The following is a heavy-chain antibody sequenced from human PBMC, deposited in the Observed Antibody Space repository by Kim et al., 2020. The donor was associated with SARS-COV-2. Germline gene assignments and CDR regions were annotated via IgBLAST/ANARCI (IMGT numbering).Heavy chain of an antibody. V-gene: IGHV3-64D*06. Sequence: GGSLRLSCSASGFTFSSYAMHWVRQAPGKGLEYVSAISSNGGSTYYADSVKGRFTISRDNSKNTLYLQMSSLRAEDTAVYYCVKDTLLGLGYCSSTSCYTGYWGQGTLVTVSS. CDR3: VKDTLLGLGYCSSTSCYTGY. D-gene: IGHD2-2*02. CDR2: ISSNGGST. CDR1: GFTFSSYA. J-gene: IGHJ4*02.